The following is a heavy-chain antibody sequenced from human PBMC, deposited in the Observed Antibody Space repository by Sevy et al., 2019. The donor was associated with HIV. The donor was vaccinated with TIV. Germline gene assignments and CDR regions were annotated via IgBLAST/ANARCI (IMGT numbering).Heavy chain of an antibody. J-gene: IGHJ6*02. D-gene: IGHD5-12*01. CDR1: GFTFSSYS. V-gene: IGHV3-21*01. CDR2: ISGISNYI. CDR3: AREGGYSDQGMDV. Sequence: GGSLRLSCAASGFTFSSYSMNWVRQAPGKGLEWVSSISGISNYIYYADSMKGRFTVSRDNAKNSLYVQMNSLRAEDTAVYYCAREGGYSDQGMDVWGQGTTVTVSS.